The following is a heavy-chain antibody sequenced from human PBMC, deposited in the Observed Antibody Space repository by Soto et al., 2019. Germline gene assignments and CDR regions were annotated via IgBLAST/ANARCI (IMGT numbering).Heavy chain of an antibody. V-gene: IGHV4-39*01. CDR3: ARQAISGSVYYGMDV. CDR1: GFSNSSTNYY. J-gene: IGHJ6*02. Sequence: SETLSLTCAINGFSNSSTNYYWGWIRQPPGKGLEWIGSIYYSGSTYYNPSLKSRVTISVDTSKNQFSLKLSSVTAADTAVYYCARQAISGSVYYGMDVWGQGTTVT. CDR2: IYYSGST. D-gene: IGHD2-15*01.